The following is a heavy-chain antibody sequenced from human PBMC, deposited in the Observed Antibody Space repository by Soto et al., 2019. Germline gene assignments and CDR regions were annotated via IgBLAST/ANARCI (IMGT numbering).Heavy chain of an antibody. CDR3: AAGYSNRLFDP. Sequence: QVQLQESGPGLVKPSETLSLTCTVSGGSVSSGSCYWSWIRQPPGMGLEWIGFVYYIGRTNYNPPLKSRVAISVDTSKNQFSLKLSSVTAADTAVYDCAAGYSNRLFDPWGQGTLGTVSS. J-gene: IGHJ5*02. CDR2: VYYIGRT. CDR1: GGSVSSGSCY. V-gene: IGHV4-61*01. D-gene: IGHD6-13*01.